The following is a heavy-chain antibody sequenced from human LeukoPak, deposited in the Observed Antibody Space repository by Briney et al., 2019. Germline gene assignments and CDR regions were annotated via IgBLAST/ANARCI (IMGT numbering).Heavy chain of an antibody. V-gene: IGHV3-30*02. Sequence: PGGSLRLSCAASGFTFSSYGMHWVRQAPGKGLEWVAFIRYDGSNKYYADSVKGRFTISRDNSKNTLYLQMNSPRAEDTAVYYCAKLVAPNPNYWGQGTLVTVSS. CDR1: GFTFSSYG. D-gene: IGHD5-12*01. CDR2: IRYDGSNK. J-gene: IGHJ4*02. CDR3: AKLVAPNPNY.